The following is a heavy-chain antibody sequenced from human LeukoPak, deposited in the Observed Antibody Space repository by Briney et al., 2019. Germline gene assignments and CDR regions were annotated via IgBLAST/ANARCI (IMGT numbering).Heavy chain of an antibody. CDR3: ARDDSSGYYYEGAFYDY. CDR1: GYTFTGYC. V-gene: IGHV1-2*02. D-gene: IGHD3-22*01. J-gene: IGHJ4*02. CDR2: INPNSGGT. Sequence: ASVKVSCKASGYTFTGYCMHWVRRAPGQGLEWMGWINPNSGGTNYAQKFQGRVTMTRDTSISTAYMELSRLRSDDTAVYYCARDDSSGYYYEGAFYDYWGQGTLVTVSS.